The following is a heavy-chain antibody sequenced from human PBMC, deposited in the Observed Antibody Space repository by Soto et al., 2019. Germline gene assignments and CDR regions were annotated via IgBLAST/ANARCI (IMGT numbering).Heavy chain of an antibody. CDR2: ISSSSSTI. J-gene: IGHJ4*02. CDR1: GFTFSSYS. D-gene: IGHD1-26*01. Sequence: EVQLVESGGGLVQPGGSLRLSCAASGFTFSSYSMNWVRQAPGKGLEWVSYISSSSSTIYYADSVKGRFTISRDNAKNSLYLRMNSLRDEDTAVYYCARSDSGSYYAFDYWGQGTLVTVSS. CDR3: ARSDSGSYYAFDY. V-gene: IGHV3-48*02.